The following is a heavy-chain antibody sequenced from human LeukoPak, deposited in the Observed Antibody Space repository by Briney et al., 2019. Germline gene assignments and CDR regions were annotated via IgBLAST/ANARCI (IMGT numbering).Heavy chain of an antibody. CDR3: AGSKSVAVIDY. CDR2: LYYSGST. V-gene: IGHV4-39*07. CDR1: GDSISSNTYY. Sequence: SETLSLTCTVSGDSISSNTYYWGWIRQPPGKGLEWIGSLYYSGSTYYNPSLQSRVTISVDTSKNQFSLKLTSVTAADTAVYYCAGSKSVAVIDYWGQGTLVTVSS. D-gene: IGHD6-19*01. J-gene: IGHJ4*02.